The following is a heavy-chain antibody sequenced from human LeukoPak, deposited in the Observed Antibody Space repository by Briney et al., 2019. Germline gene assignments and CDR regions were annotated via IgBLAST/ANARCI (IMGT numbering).Heavy chain of an antibody. Sequence: GGSLRLSCAASGFTFSSYEMNWVRQAPGKGLEWVSYISSSGSTIYYADSVKGRFTISRDNAKNSLYLQMNSLRAEDTAVYYCARDPLLVPGYYTRGPSGNFDYWGQGTLVTVSS. CDR1: GFTFSSYE. CDR3: ARDPLLVPGYYTRGPSGNFDY. J-gene: IGHJ4*02. V-gene: IGHV3-48*03. D-gene: IGHD3/OR15-3a*01. CDR2: ISSSGSTI.